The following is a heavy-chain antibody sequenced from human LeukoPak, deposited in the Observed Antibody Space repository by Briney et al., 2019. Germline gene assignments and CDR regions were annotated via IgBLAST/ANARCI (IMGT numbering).Heavy chain of an antibody. Sequence: PGGSLRLSCAASGFTFSSYGMHWVRQAPGKGLEWVAVIWYDGSNKYYADSVKGRFTISRDNSKNTLYLQMNSLRAEDTAVYYCAKGYGSSHPFDYWGQGTLVTVSS. CDR3: AKGYGSSHPFDY. D-gene: IGHD6-13*01. CDR2: IWYDGSNK. V-gene: IGHV3-33*06. CDR1: GFTFSSYG. J-gene: IGHJ4*02.